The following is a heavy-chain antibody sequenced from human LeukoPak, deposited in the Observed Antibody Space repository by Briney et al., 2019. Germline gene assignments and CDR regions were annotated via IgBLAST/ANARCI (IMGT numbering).Heavy chain of an antibody. J-gene: IGHJ5*02. V-gene: IGHV1-18*01. CDR3: ASTAEPEYSSGWYHWFDP. D-gene: IGHD6-19*01. Sequence: ASVKVSCKASGYTFTSYGISWVRQAPGQGLEWMGLISAYNGNTNYAQKLQGRVTMTTDTSTSTAYMELRSLRSDDTAVYYCASTAEPEYSSGWYHWFDPWGQGTLVTVSS. CDR2: ISAYNGNT. CDR1: GYTFTSYG.